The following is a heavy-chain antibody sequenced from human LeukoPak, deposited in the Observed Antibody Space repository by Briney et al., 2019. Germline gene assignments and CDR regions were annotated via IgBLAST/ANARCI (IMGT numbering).Heavy chain of an antibody. Sequence: ASVKVSCKASGYTFTSYYMHWVRQAPGQGLEWMGIINPSGGSTSYAQKFQGRVTITADESTSTAYMELSSLRSEDTAVYYCARDALGNWNVLTHWFDPWGQGTLVTVSS. J-gene: IGHJ5*02. V-gene: IGHV1-46*01. CDR1: GYTFTSYY. CDR2: INPSGGST. CDR3: ARDALGNWNVLTHWFDP. D-gene: IGHD1-1*01.